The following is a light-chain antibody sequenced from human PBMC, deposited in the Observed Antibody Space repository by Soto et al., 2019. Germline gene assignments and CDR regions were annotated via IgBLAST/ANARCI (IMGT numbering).Light chain of an antibody. Sequence: QSVLTQSPSASGTPGQRVTISCSGSSSDIGSSKVSWFQQLPGTAPKLLIYGDNQRPSGVPDRFSGSKSGTSASLAISGLQSEDEADYYCAAWDDNLKVFGGGTKVTVL. CDR1: SSDIGSSK. CDR2: GDN. J-gene: IGLJ3*02. V-gene: IGLV1-44*01. CDR3: AAWDDNLKV.